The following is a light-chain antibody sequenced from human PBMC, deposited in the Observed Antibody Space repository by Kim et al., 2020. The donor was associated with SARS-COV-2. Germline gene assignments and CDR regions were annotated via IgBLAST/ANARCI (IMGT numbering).Light chain of an antibody. J-gene: IGLJ3*02. CDR2: DNN. CDR1: SSNIGNNY. CDR3: GTWDSNLRGV. Sequence: QSVLTQPPSVSAAPGQKVTISCSGSSSNIGNNYVSWYQQLPGTAPKLLIYDNNKRPSGIPDRFSGSKSGTSATLGISGLQTGDEADYYCGTWDSNLRGVFGGGTKVTVL. V-gene: IGLV1-51*01.